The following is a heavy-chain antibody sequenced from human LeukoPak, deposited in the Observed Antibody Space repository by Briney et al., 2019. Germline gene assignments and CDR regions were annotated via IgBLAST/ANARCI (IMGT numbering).Heavy chain of an antibody. CDR3: SRDSTFGAVVNFSL. CDR2: INANNGKT. V-gene: IGHV1-18*01. J-gene: IGHJ4*02. Sequence: ASVKVSFKASGYNFNTFSIAWVRQAPGQGLEWMGWINANNGKTHYAQKFHDRVTMTTDTSTNTAYLELRGLKSDDTAMYYCSRDSTFGAVVNFSLWGQGNLVPVSS. CDR1: GYNFNTFS. D-gene: IGHD3-16*01.